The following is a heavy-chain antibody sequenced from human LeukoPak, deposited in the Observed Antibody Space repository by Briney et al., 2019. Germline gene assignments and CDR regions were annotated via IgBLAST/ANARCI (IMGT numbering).Heavy chain of an antibody. D-gene: IGHD6-6*01. V-gene: IGHV4-61*02. J-gene: IGHJ6*03. CDR2: IYTSGST. CDR1: GGSISSGNYY. Sequence: PSQTLSLTCTVSGGSISSGNYYCSWIRQPAGKGLEWIGRIYTSGSTNYNPSLKSRVAISVDTSKSQFSLKLSSVTAADTAVYYCARAIAASGYYYYYYYMDVWGKGTTVTVSS. CDR3: ARAIAASGYYYYYYYMDV.